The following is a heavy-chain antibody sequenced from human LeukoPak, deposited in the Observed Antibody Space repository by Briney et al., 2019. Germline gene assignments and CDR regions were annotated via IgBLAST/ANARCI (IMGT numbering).Heavy chain of an antibody. CDR2: ISTSSSHI. CDR1: ALTFIFYM. Sequence: GGSLRLSRTASALTFIFYMMNSVRQAPGKGLEWVSSISTSSSHIYYAESLKGRFTVSRDNAKSSMYLQMNNLTAGDTAVYYCARDDNWNDKPFELWGEETQVTVSS. V-gene: IGHV3-21*01. D-gene: IGHD1-20*01. CDR3: ARDDNWNDKPFEL. J-gene: IGHJ4*02.